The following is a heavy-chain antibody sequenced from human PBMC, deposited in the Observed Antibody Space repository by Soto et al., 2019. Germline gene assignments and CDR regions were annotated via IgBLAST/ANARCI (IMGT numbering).Heavy chain of an antibody. J-gene: IGHJ4*02. Sequence: QVQLQESGPGLVKPSQTLSLTCTVSGGSISSGGYYWSWIRQHQGKGLEWIGYIYYSGSTYYNPSLKSRVTISVDTSKNQFSLKLSSVTAADTAVYYCARISGLDDFWSGYQFDYWGQGTLVTVSS. CDR1: GGSISSGGYY. V-gene: IGHV4-31*03. D-gene: IGHD3-3*01. CDR3: ARISGLDDFWSGYQFDY. CDR2: IYYSGST.